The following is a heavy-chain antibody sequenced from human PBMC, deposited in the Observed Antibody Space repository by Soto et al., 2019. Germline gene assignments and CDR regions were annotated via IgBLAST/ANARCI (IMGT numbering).Heavy chain of an antibody. V-gene: IGHV4-39*01. J-gene: IGHJ3*02. D-gene: IGHD3-10*01. CDR2: IYYSGST. Sequence: SETLSLTCTVSGGSISSSSYYWGWIRQPPGKGLEWIGSIYYSGSTYYTPSLKSRVTISVDTSKNQFSLKLSSVTAADTAVYYCARHGIGGYYGSGSLYAFDIWGQGTMVTVSS. CDR1: GGSISSSSYY. CDR3: ARHGIGGYYGSGSLYAFDI.